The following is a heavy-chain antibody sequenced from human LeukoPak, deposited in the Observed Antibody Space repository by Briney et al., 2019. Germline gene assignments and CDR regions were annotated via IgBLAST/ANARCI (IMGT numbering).Heavy chain of an antibody. Sequence: QPGGSLRLSCAAAGFTFSNYWMHWGRQDPGKGLVWVSPLKSDGRTNYADSVKGRFTISRDNAKNTVSLQMNSLRAEDTGVYYCARAPSEIGGYYPEYFRHWGQGTLVTVSS. CDR2: LKSDGRT. CDR1: GFTFSNYW. D-gene: IGHD3-22*01. J-gene: IGHJ1*01. CDR3: ARAPSEIGGYYPEYFRH. V-gene: IGHV3-74*01.